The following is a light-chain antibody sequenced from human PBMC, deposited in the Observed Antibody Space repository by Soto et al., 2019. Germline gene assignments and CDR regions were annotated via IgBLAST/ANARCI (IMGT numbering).Light chain of an antibody. Sequence: QSVLTQPPSASGSPGQSVTISCTGTNSDVGGYNYVSWYQQYPGKAPKLIIYEVNERPSGVPDRFSGSKSGNTASPTVSGLQTADEADYYCSSYAGSNWYVFGTGTKVTVL. V-gene: IGLV2-8*01. J-gene: IGLJ1*01. CDR2: EVN. CDR1: NSDVGGYNY. CDR3: SSYAGSNWYV.